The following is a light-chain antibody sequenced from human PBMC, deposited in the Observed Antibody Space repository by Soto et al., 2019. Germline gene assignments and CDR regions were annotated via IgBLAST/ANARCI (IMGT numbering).Light chain of an antibody. V-gene: IGKV1-39*01. J-gene: IGKJ1*01. CDR1: QSISSY. CDR2: AAS. CDR3: QQSYSTFWT. Sequence: SSLSASVGDRVTITCRASQSISSYLNWYQQKPGKAPKLLIYAASSLQSGVPSRFSGSGSGTDFTLTISSLQPEDFATYYCQQSYSTFWTFGQGTKVDIK.